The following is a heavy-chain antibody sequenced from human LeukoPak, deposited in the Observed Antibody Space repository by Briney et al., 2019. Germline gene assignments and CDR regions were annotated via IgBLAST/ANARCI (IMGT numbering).Heavy chain of an antibody. D-gene: IGHD3-10*01. CDR1: GYTFTSYD. J-gene: IGHJ3*02. CDR2: MNPNSGNT. CDR3: ARQVGFGELAKGFDI. Sequence: ASVKVSCKASGYTFTSYDINWVRQAAGQGLEWMGWMNPNSGNTGYAQKFQGRVTITRNTSISTAYMELSSLRSEDTAVYYCARQVGFGELAKGFDIWGQGTMVTVSS. V-gene: IGHV1-8*03.